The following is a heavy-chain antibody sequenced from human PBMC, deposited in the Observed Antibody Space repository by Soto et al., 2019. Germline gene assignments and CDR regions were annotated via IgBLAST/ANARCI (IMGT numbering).Heavy chain of an antibody. Sequence: PSDTLSRTCTVSCDSISGGASFCSCIGQAPWKGLEWIANVYYSGSSYYNPSLKSRLTISVDTTKNQFSLQLKSMTAADTAVYYCAKLSCTSSTCYFPGWFDPWG. J-gene: IGHJ5*02. CDR1: CDSISGGASF. CDR2: VYYSGSS. CDR3: AKLSCTSSTCYFPGWFDP. V-gene: IGHV4-30-4*02. D-gene: IGHD2-2*01.